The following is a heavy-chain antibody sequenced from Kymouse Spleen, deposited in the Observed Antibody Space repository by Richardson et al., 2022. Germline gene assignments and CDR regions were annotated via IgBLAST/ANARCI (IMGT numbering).Heavy chain of an antibody. CDR2: INHSGST. CDR3: AREEAAGTNYYYGMDV. J-gene: IGHJ6*02. V-gene: IGHV4-34*01. D-gene: IGHD6-13*01. CDR1: GGSFSGYY. Sequence: QVQLQQWGAGLLKPSETLSLTCAVYGGSFSGYYWSWIRQPPGKGLEWIGEINHSGSTNYNPSLKSRVTISVDTSKNQFSLKLSSVTAADTAVYYCAREEAAGTNYYYGMDVWGQGTTVTVSS.